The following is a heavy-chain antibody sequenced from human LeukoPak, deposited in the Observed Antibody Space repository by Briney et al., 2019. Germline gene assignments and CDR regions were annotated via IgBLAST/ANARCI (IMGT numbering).Heavy chain of an antibody. CDR2: ISDSGGTT. J-gene: IGHJ4*02. D-gene: IGHD5-18*01. V-gene: IGHV3-23*01. Sequence: GGSLRLSCAASGFTFSSCAMSWVRQPPGKGLEWVSSISDSGGTTKYADSVKGRFTISRDNSKNTLHLQMNSLRAEDTAVYYCAKGGYSYEAVYWGQGTLVTVSS. CDR3: AKGGYSYEAVY. CDR1: GFTFSSCA.